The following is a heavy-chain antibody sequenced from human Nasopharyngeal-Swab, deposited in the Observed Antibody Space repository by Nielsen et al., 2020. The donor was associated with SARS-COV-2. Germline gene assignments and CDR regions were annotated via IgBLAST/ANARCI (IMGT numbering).Heavy chain of an antibody. Sequence: ASVKVSCKASGYTFTGYYMHWVRQAPGQGLEWMGRINPNSGGTNHAQKFQGRVTMTRDTSISTAYMELSRLRSDDTAVYYCARVAGCSSTSCYSRGAFDIWGQGTMVTVSS. V-gene: IGHV1-2*06. D-gene: IGHD2-2*02. CDR3: ARVAGCSSTSCYSRGAFDI. CDR2: INPNSGGT. J-gene: IGHJ3*02. CDR1: GYTFTGYY.